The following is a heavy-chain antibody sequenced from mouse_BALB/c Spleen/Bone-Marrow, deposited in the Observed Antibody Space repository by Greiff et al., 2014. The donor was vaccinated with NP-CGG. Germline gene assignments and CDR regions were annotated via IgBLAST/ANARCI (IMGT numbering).Heavy chain of an antibody. V-gene: IGHV1S132*01. D-gene: IGHD2-5*01. Sequence: QVQLQQSGAELVRPGASVKLSCKTSGYIFTSYWIRWVQQRSGQGLEWIARIYPGTGSSYYNEKFKGKATLTADKSSSTAYMQLNGLKSEDSAVYFCARTSNPSMDYWGQGTSVTVSS. J-gene: IGHJ4*01. CDR1: GYIFTSYW. CDR2: IYPGTGSS. CDR3: ARTSNPSMDY.